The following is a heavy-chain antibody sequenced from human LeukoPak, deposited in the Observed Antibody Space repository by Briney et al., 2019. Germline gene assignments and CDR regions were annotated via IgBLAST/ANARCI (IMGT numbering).Heavy chain of an antibody. D-gene: IGHD3-3*02. CDR1: GGSVTTHY. Sequence: SETLSLTCTVSGGSVTTHYWSWIRQSPGKGLEWIGYVYYTESANYNPSLKSRATISVDTSRNLFSLQLSYVTAADTAVYYCARGTLAYYFESWGQGTLVTVSS. V-gene: IGHV4-59*02. CDR3: ARGTLAYYFES. CDR2: VYYTESA. J-gene: IGHJ4*02.